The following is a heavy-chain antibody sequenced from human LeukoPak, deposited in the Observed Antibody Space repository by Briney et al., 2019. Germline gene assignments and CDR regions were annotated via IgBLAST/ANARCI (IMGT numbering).Heavy chain of an antibody. J-gene: IGHJ5*02. CDR1: GYTFTGYY. Sequence: GASVKVSCKAPGYTFTGYYMHWVRQAPGQGLEWMGWINPNSGGTNYAQKFQGRVTMTRDTSISTAYMELSRLRSDDTAVYYCAREGYGGNSGWFDPWGQGTLVTVSS. CDR2: INPNSGGT. V-gene: IGHV1-2*02. CDR3: AREGYGGNSGWFDP. D-gene: IGHD4-23*01.